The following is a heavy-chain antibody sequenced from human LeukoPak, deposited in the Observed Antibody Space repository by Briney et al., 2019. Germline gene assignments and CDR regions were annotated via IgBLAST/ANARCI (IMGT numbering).Heavy chain of an antibody. CDR1: GFMFPDYD. Sequence: GGSLRLSCAASGFMFPDYDMNWVRQVPGKGLEWVSGINWDASSANHADSVEGRFTISRDNAKNSLYLQMNTLRAEDTALYYCARDFKYCTGGVCYFTAVADYWGQGTLVTVSS. CDR3: ARDFKYCTGGVCYFTAVADY. CDR2: INWDASSA. V-gene: IGHV3-20*04. J-gene: IGHJ4*02. D-gene: IGHD2-8*02.